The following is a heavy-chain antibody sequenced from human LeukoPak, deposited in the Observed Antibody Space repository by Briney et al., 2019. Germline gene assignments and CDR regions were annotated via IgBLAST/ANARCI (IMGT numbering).Heavy chain of an antibody. CDR1: GGTFSSYA. Sequence: SVKVSCKASGGTFSSYAISWVRLAPGQGLEWVGRIIPIFGTANYAQELQGRVTITTDESTSTAYMELSSLRSEDTAVYYCARGRRRFDGSGSYDGWFDPWGQGTLVTVSS. CDR3: ARGRRRFDGSGSYDGWFDP. V-gene: IGHV1-69*05. D-gene: IGHD3-10*01. J-gene: IGHJ5*02. CDR2: IIPIFGTA.